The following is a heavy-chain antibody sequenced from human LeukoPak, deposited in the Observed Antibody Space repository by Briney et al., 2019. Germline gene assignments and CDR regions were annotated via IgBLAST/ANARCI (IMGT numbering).Heavy chain of an antibody. CDR3: ARLHVEQQLVPTESDY. CDR2: IIPIFGTA. D-gene: IGHD6-13*01. V-gene: IGHV1-69*05. Sequence: SVKVSCKASGGTFSSYAISWVRQAPGQGLEWMGRIIPIFGTANYAQKFQGRVTITTDESTSTAYMELSSLRSEDTAAYYCARLHVEQQLVPTESDYWGQGTLVTVSS. J-gene: IGHJ4*02. CDR1: GGTFSSYA.